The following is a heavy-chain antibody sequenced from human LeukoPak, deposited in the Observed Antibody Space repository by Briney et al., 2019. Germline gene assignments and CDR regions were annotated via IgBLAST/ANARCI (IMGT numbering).Heavy chain of an antibody. J-gene: IGHJ5*02. V-gene: IGHV4-4*07. Sequence: SETLSLTCTVSGGSISSYYWSWIRQPAGKGLEWIGRIYTSGSTNYNPSLKSRVTMSVDTSKNQFSLKLGSVTAADTAVYYCARSTHSGSYLRFDPWGQGTLVTVSS. CDR3: ARSTHSGSYLRFDP. CDR1: GGSISSYY. CDR2: IYTSGST. D-gene: IGHD1-26*01.